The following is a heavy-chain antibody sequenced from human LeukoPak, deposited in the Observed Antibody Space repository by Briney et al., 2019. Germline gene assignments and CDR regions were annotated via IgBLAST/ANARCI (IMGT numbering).Heavy chain of an antibody. Sequence: GGSLRLSCVASGFTFSSYAMSWVRQAPGKGLEWVSAISGSGGSTYYADSVKGRFTISRDNSKNTLYLQMNSLRAEDTAVYYCARSDPSRITIFGVAIDYWGQGTLVTVSS. CDR2: ISGSGGST. CDR3: ARSDPSRITIFGVAIDY. V-gene: IGHV3-23*01. CDR1: GFTFSSYA. D-gene: IGHD3-3*01. J-gene: IGHJ4*02.